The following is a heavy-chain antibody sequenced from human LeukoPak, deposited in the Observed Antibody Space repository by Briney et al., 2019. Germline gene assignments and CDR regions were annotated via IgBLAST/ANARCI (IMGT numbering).Heavy chain of an antibody. CDR1: GGSISSYY. CDR2: IYYSGST. CDR3: ARVRSSSWALPDAFDI. Sequence: PSETLSLTCTVSGGSISSYYWSWIRQPPGKGLEWIGYIYYSGSTNYNPSLKSRVTISVDTSKNQFSLKLSSVTAADTAVYYCARVRSSSWALPDAFDIWGQGTMVTVSS. J-gene: IGHJ3*02. V-gene: IGHV4-59*01. D-gene: IGHD6-13*01.